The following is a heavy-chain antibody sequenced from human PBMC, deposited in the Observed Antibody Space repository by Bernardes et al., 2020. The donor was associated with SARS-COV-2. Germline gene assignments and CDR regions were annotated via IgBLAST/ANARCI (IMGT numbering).Heavy chain of an antibody. D-gene: IGHD4-17*01. Sequence: SLRLSCAASGFTFRDYTMHWVRQAPGKGLEWVAVIWHDGSRAYYVDSVKGRFAISRDNSNNTLYLQMNNLRVEDTALYRCATEDGEWLESWGQGTLVTVSS. CDR2: IWHDGSRA. J-gene: IGHJ5*01. CDR1: GFTFRDYT. V-gene: IGHV3-33*01. CDR3: ATEDGEWLES.